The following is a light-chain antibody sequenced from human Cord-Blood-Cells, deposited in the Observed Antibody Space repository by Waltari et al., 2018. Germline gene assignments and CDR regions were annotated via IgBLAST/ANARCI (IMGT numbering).Light chain of an antibody. J-gene: IGKJ4*01. CDR2: GAS. CDR3: QQYGSSPLT. V-gene: IGKV3-20*01. Sequence: EIVFTQSPRTLSLSPGERATLSCRASQSVSSSYLAWYLPKPGQAPRLLIYGASSRATGIPDRFSGSGSGTDFTLTISRLEPEDFAVYYCQQYGSSPLTFGGGTKVEIK. CDR1: QSVSSSY.